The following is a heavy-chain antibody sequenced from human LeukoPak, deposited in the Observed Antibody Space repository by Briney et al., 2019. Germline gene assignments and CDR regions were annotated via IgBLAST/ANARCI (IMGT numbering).Heavy chain of an antibody. CDR1: GFTFSSYG. V-gene: IGHV3-48*03. CDR2: ISSSGSTI. Sequence: TGRSLRLSCAASGFTFSSYGMNWVRQAPGKGLEWASYISSSGSTIYYADSVKGRFTISRDNAKNSLYLQMNSLRAEDTAVYYCAELGITMIGGVWGKGTTVTISS. D-gene: IGHD3-10*02. CDR3: AELGITMIGGV. J-gene: IGHJ6*04.